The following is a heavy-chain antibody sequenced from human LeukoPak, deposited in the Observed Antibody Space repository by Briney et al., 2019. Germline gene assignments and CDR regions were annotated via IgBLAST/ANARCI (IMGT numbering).Heavy chain of an antibody. J-gene: IGHJ4*02. D-gene: IGHD5-24*01. CDR2: IIPIFGTA. V-gene: IGHV1-69*06. CDR1: GGTFSSYA. CDR3: ARGEMANQFDY. Sequence: ASVKVSCKASGGTFSSYAISWVRQAPGQGLEWMGGIIPIFGTANYAQKFQGRVTITADKSTSTAYMELSSLRSEDTAVYYCARGEMANQFDYWGQGTLVTVSS.